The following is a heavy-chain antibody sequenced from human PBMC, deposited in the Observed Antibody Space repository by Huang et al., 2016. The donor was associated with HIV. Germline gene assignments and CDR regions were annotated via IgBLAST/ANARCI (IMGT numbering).Heavy chain of an antibody. D-gene: IGHD3-3*01. CDR2: ISAYNGNT. J-gene: IGHJ5*02. V-gene: IGHV1-18*01. CDR1: GYPFTKYG. Sequence: QAQLLQSGPEVKRPGASVKVSCKASGYPFTKYGVNWVRQAPGQGLEWRGWISAYNGNTNYAQKFQGRVTLTTDTSTTTAYMELKNLSPDDTAVYFCARDEWYPLQNWFDVWGQGSLLTVSP. CDR3: ARDEWYPLQNWFDV.